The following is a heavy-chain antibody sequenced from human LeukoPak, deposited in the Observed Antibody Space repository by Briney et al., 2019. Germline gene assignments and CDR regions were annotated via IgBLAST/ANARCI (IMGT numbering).Heavy chain of an antibody. Sequence: ASVKVSCKASGYTFTGYYMHWVRQAPGQGLEWMGWISAYNGNTNYAQKLQGRVTMTTDTSTSTAYMELRSLRSDDTAVYYCARGPGVVRGAPRDYWGQGTLVTVSS. CDR1: GYTFTGYY. J-gene: IGHJ4*02. D-gene: IGHD3-10*01. CDR3: ARGPGVVRGAPRDY. CDR2: ISAYNGNT. V-gene: IGHV1-18*04.